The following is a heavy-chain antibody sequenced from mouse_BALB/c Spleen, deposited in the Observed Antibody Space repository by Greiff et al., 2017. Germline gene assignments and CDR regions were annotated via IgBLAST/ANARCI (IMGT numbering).Heavy chain of an antibody. J-gene: IGHJ4*01. CDR1: GFSLTSYG. CDR2: IWSGGST. D-gene: IGHD2-1*01. V-gene: IGHV2-2*02. Sequence: VQLQQSGPGLVQPSQSLSITCTVSGFSLTSYGVHWVRQSPGKGLEWLGVIWSGGSTDYNAAFIARLSISKDNSKSQVFFKMNSLQANDTAIYYCASYYGNSDYYAMDYWGQGTSVTVSS. CDR3: ASYYGNSDYYAMDY.